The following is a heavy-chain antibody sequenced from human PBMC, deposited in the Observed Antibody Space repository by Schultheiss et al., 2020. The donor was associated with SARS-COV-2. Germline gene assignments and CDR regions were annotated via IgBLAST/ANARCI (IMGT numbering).Heavy chain of an antibody. V-gene: IGHV3-21*01. CDR3: ATKVGVDCSSTSCYTGDY. Sequence: GSLRLSCAASGFTFSSYSMNWVRQAPGKGLEWVSSISSSSSYIYYADSVKGRFTISRDNAKNSLYLQMNSLRAEDTAVYYCATKVGVDCSSTSCYTGDYWGQGTLVTVSS. CDR1: GFTFSSYS. J-gene: IGHJ4*02. D-gene: IGHD2-2*02. CDR2: ISSSSSYI.